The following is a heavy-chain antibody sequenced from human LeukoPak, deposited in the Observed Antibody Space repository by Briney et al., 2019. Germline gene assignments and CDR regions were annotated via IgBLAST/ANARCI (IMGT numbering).Heavy chain of an antibody. Sequence: ASVKVSCKASGYTFTSYAMHWVRQAPGQRLEWMGWINAGNGNTKYSQKFQGRVTITRDTSVSTAYMELSSLRSEDTAVYYCARAPGATRWFDPWGQGTLVTVSS. CDR2: INAGNGNT. CDR1: GYTFTSYA. J-gene: IGHJ5*02. D-gene: IGHD1-26*01. V-gene: IGHV1-3*01. CDR3: ARAPGATRWFDP.